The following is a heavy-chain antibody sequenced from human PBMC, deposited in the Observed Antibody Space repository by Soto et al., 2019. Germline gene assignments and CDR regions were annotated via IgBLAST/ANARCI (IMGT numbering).Heavy chain of an antibody. CDR1: GYTFTSYG. CDR3: ARDRNIAIFGVVMDFDY. V-gene: IGHV1-18*01. CDR2: ISAYNGST. D-gene: IGHD3-3*01. J-gene: IGHJ4*02. Sequence: ASVKVSCKASGYTFTSYGISWVRQAPGQGLEWMGWISAYNGSTNYAQKLQGRVTMTTDTSTSTAYMELRSLRSDDTAVYYCARDRNIAIFGVVMDFDYWGQGTLVTVSS.